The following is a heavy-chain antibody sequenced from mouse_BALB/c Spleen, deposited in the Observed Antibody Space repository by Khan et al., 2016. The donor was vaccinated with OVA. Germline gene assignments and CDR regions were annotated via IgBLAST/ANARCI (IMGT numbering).Heavy chain of an antibody. D-gene: IGHD4-1*01. CDR2: ISSGGDYT. Sequence: EVELVESGGDLVKPGGSLKLSCAASGFTFSSYSMSWVRQTPDKRLEWVATISSGGDYTYYPDSVKGRFTISRDNAKNTLYLQISSLKSEDTAMYYCASHLTGSFAYWGQGTLGTVSA. CDR1: GFTFSSYS. CDR3: ASHLTGSFAY. V-gene: IGHV5-6*01. J-gene: IGHJ3*01.